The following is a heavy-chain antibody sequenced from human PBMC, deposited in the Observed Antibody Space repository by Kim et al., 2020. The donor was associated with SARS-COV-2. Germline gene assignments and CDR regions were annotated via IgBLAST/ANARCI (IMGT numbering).Heavy chain of an antibody. D-gene: IGHD5-12*01. Sequence: GGSLRLSCAASGFTFSSYGMHWVRQAPGKGLEWVAVISYDGSNKYYADSVKGRFTISRDNSKNTLYLQMNSLRAEDTAVYYCARGGLRIAATTIYFDYWG. CDR1: GFTFSSYG. CDR3: ARGGLRIAATTIYFDY. J-gene: IGHJ4*01. V-gene: IGHV3-33*05. CDR2: ISYDGSNK.